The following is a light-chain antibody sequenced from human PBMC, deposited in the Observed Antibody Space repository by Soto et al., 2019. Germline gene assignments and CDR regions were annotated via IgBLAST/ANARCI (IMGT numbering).Light chain of an antibody. Sequence: QSALTQPASVSGSPGQSITISCTGTSSDVGGYNYVSWYQQHPGKAPKLMIYDVNTRPSGVSKRFSGSKSGNTASLTISGLQAEDEADYYCCSYTSSSTDVFGTGTKLTVL. CDR3: CSYTSSSTDV. J-gene: IGLJ2*01. CDR2: DVN. CDR1: SSDVGGYNY. V-gene: IGLV2-14*01.